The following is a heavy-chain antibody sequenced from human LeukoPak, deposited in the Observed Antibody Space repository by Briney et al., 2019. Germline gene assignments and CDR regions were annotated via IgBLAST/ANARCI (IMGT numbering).Heavy chain of an antibody. J-gene: IGHJ4*02. CDR2: IRGSSTTI. D-gene: IGHD2-2*01. CDR3: ARDARSHCGTVACYGPYFDY. CDR1: GFSFSTSS. Sequence: LPGGSLRLSCAASGFSFSTSSMSWVRQTPGKGLEWISYIRGSSTTIYYADSVKGRFTISRDNARNSLYLQMNDLRAEDTGVYFCARDARSHCGTVACYGPYFDYWGQGSLVTVSS. V-gene: IGHV3-48*01.